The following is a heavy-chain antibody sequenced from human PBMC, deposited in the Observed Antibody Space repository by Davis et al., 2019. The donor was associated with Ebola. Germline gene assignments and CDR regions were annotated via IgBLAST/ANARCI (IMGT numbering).Heavy chain of an antibody. D-gene: IGHD1-26*01. V-gene: IGHV3-53*04. CDR1: GFTVSSNY. CDR2: IYSGGST. J-gene: IGHJ4*02. Sequence: GGSLRLSCAASGFTVSSNYMSWVRQAPGKGLEWVSVIYSGGSTYYADSVKGRFTISRHNSKNTLYLQMNSLRAEDTAIYYCATDLCSSYYGAGDWGQGTLVTVSS. CDR3: ATDLCSSYYGAGD.